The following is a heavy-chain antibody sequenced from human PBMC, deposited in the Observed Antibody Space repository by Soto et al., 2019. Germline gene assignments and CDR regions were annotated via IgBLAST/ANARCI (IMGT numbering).Heavy chain of an antibody. CDR2: IYYSGST. CDR3: AGSPIVVVVAATTWFDP. Sequence: QVQLQESGPGLVKPSETLSLTCTVSGGSISSYYWSWIRQPPGKGLEWIGYIYYSGSTNYNPSLKSGVTISVDTSKNQFSLKLSYVTAADTAVYYCAGSPIVVVVAATTWFDPWGQGTMVTVSS. J-gene: IGHJ5*02. D-gene: IGHD2-15*01. V-gene: IGHV4-59*01. CDR1: GGSISSYY.